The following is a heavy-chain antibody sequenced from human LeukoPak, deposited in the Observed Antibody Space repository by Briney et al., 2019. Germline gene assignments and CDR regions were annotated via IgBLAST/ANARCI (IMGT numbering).Heavy chain of an antibody. D-gene: IGHD5-24*01. CDR3: ARDGEMATITTY. J-gene: IGHJ4*02. CDR2: IIPILGIA. V-gene: IGHV1-69*04. CDR1: GGTFSSYA. Sequence: SVKVSCKASGGTFSSYAISWVRQAPGQGLEWMGRIIPILGIANYAQKFQGRVTITADKSTSTAYMDLSSLRSEDTAVYYCARDGEMATITTYWGQGTLVTVSS.